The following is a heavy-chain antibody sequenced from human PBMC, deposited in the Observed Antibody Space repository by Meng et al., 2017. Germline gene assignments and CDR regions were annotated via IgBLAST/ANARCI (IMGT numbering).Heavy chain of an antibody. Sequence: GESLKISCAASGFTFDDYGMSWVRQAPGKGLEWVSGINWSGGSTGYADSVKGRFTISRDNAKNSLYLQMNSLRAEDTALYYCARDLRFFGGRAFDIWGQGTMVTVSS. V-gene: IGHV3-20*04. CDR1: GFTFDDYG. CDR3: ARDLRFFGGRAFDI. J-gene: IGHJ3*02. CDR2: INWSGGST. D-gene: IGHD4-23*01.